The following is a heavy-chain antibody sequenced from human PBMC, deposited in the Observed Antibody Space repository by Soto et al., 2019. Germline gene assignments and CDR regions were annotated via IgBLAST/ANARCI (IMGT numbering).Heavy chain of an antibody. CDR1: GFTFGNYG. CDR2: ISGGGGST. V-gene: IGHV3-23*01. J-gene: IGHJ3*01. D-gene: IGHD2-21*02. CDR3: AKGFIVVVTVLRPDEAFDV. Sequence: VQLLESGGGLVQPGGSLRLSCAASGFTFGNYGINWVRQAPGKGLEWVSGISGGGGSTYYADSVKGRFTVSRDPSKNSVFLEMNTLRAEDTAVYYCAKGFIVVVTVLRPDEAFDVWGQGTLVTVSS.